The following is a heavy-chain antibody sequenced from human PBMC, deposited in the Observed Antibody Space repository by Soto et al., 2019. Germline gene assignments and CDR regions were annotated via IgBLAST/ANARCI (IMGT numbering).Heavy chain of an antibody. Sequence: GASVKVSCKASGYTFTGYYMHWVRQAPGQGVEWMGWINPNSGGTNYAQKFQGRVTMTRDTSISTAYMEPSSLRSDDTAVYYCARGMSRITMIVVVRNWFDPWGQGTLVTVSS. CDR1: GYTFTGYY. J-gene: IGHJ5*02. V-gene: IGHV1-2*02. CDR2: INPNSGGT. D-gene: IGHD3-22*01. CDR3: ARGMSRITMIVVVRNWFDP.